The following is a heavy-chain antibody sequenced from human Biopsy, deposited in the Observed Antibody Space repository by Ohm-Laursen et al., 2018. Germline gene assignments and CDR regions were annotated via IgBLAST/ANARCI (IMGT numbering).Heavy chain of an antibody. V-gene: IGHV4-31*02. CDR3: ARADMVTTIVDY. CDR2: IYHTGST. J-gene: IGHJ4*02. Sequence: SQTLSLTCTVSGDSISSGGNYWSWIRQFPGWGLEWIEYIYHTGSTYYNPSLKSRLSIAIDTSKNQLPVSLRSVTAADTAVYYCARADMVTTIVDYWGQGTLVTVSS. CDR1: GDSISSGGNY. D-gene: IGHD5-12*01.